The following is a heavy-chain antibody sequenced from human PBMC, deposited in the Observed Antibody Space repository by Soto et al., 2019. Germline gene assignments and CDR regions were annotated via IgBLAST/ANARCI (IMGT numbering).Heavy chain of an antibody. CDR3: AHRTRVAEDADFDY. J-gene: IGHJ4*02. V-gene: IGHV2-5*01. D-gene: IGHD6-13*01. CDR1: GFSLSTSGVG. Sequence: SGPTLVNPTHTLTLTCTFSGFSLSTSGVGVGWIRQPPGKALEWLALIYWNDDKRYSPSLKSRLTITKDTSKNQVVLIMTNMEPVDKAKYYCAHRTRVAEDADFDYWGQGTLVTVSS. CDR2: IYWNDDK.